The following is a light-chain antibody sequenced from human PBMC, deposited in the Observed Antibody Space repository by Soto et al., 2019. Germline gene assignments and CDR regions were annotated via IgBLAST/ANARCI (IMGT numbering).Light chain of an antibody. Sequence: DIQMTQSPSTLSASVGDRVTITCRASPSISSWLAWYQQKPGKAPKLLIYKASSLESGVPSRVSGSGSGTEFTLTISSLQTDDFATYYWQQYNSYSTFGKRTKVEIK. CDR2: KAS. V-gene: IGKV1-5*03. J-gene: IGKJ1*01. CDR1: PSISSW. CDR3: QQYNSYST.